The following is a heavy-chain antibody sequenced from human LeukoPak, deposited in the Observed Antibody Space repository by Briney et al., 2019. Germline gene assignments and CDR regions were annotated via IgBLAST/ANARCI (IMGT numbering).Heavy chain of an antibody. CDR2: ICGGGGSA. V-gene: IGHV3-23*01. Sequence: GGPLRLSCAASGFPFSSYAMRCVRQARGKALEWVSGICGGGGSAVYADTVKGRFTISRDNSKNTLYMQIDSLRAEDTAVYFCAKDQRSGEYNYCWGTFDIWGQGTLVAVSS. J-gene: IGHJ3*02. D-gene: IGHD3-10*01. CDR1: GFPFSSYA. CDR3: AKDQRSGEYNYCWGTFDI.